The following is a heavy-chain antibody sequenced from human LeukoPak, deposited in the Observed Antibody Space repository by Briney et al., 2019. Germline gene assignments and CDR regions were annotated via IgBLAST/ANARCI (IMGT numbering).Heavy chain of an antibody. CDR2: IFYGGST. Sequence: PSETLSLTCTVSGGSISSYYWSWIRQPPGKGLEWIGYIFYGGSTNYNPSLKSRVTISVDTSKNQFSLKLSSVTAADTAVYYCARAGGSGSHPFGMVDPWGQGTLVTVSS. J-gene: IGHJ5*02. V-gene: IGHV4-59*01. CDR3: ARAGGSGSHPFGMVDP. CDR1: GGSISSYY. D-gene: IGHD1-26*01.